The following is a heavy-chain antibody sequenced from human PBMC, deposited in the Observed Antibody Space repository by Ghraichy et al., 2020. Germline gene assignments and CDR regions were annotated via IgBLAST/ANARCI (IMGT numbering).Heavy chain of an antibody. CDR2: ISSSSSYI. J-gene: IGHJ4*02. D-gene: IGHD3-10*01. V-gene: IGHV3-21*01. CDR3: ATHGDLRTLDY. CDR1: GFTFSSYS. Sequence: WGSLRLSCAASGFTFSSYSMNWVRQAPGKGLEWVSSISSSSSYIYYADSVKGRFTISRDNAKNSLYLQMNSLRAEDTAVYYCATHGDLRTLDYWGQGTLVTVSS.